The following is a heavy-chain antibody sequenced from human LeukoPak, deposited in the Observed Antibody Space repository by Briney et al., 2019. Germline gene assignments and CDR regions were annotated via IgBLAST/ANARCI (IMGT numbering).Heavy chain of an antibody. CDR2: IYHSGST. Sequence: SETLSLTCAVYGGSFTTYYWSWIRQPPGKGLEWIGSIYHSGSTYYNPSLKSRVTISVDTSKNQFSLKLSSVTAADTAVYYCARVYSDFWSGSSYYYYMDVWGKGTTVTISS. V-gene: IGHV4-34*01. CDR1: GGSFTTYY. D-gene: IGHD3-3*02. CDR3: ARVYSDFWSGSSYYYYMDV. J-gene: IGHJ6*03.